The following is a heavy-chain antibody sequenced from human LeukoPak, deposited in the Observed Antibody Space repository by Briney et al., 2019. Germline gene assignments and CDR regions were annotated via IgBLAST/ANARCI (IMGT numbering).Heavy chain of an antibody. CDR2: IRYDGSNK. J-gene: IGHJ5*02. Sequence: TGGSLRLSCAASGFTFSSYGMHWVRQAPGKGLEWVAFIRYDGSNKYYADSVKGRFTISRDNSKNTLYLQMNSLRAEDTAVYYCAKDFSQYSSSSNWFDPWGQGTLVTVSS. CDR3: AKDFSQYSSSSNWFDP. CDR1: GFTFSSYG. V-gene: IGHV3-30*02. D-gene: IGHD6-13*01.